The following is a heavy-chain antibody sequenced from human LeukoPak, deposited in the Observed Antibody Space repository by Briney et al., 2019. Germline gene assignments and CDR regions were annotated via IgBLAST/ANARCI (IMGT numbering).Heavy chain of an antibody. CDR3: AIGYCSSTSCSGPSIDY. V-gene: IGHV1-69*05. CDR2: IIPIFGTA. Sequence: SVKLSCKASGGTFSSNAISWVRNAPGQGLEWMGGIIPIFGTANHAQKFQGRVTITTDESTSTAYMELSSLRSEDTAVYYCAIGYCSSTSCSGPSIDYWGQGTLVTVSS. CDR1: GGTFSSNA. D-gene: IGHD2-2*01. J-gene: IGHJ4*02.